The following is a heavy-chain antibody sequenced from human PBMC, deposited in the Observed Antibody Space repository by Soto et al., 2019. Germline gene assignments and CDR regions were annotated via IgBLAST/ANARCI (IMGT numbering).Heavy chain of an antibody. Sequence: GGSLRLSCAASGFTFSSYGIHWGRQAPGKGLEWVAVISYDGSNKYYADSVKGRFTISRDNSKNTLYLQMNSLRAEDTAVYYCAKEDYYDSSGYYANWFDPWGQGTLVTVSS. CDR1: GFTFSSYG. CDR2: ISYDGSNK. D-gene: IGHD3-22*01. J-gene: IGHJ5*02. V-gene: IGHV3-30*18. CDR3: AKEDYYDSSGYYANWFDP.